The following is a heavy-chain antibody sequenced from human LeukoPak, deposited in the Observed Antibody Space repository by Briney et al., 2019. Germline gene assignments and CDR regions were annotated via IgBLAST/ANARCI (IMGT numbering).Heavy chain of an antibody. J-gene: IGHJ1*01. V-gene: IGHV1-46*01. CDR2: IDPSGGST. CDR3: ARGVFGELEKLMFQH. D-gene: IGHD3-10*02. CDR1: GYIFTSYY. Sequence: ASVKVSCKASGYIFTSYYIHWVRQAPGQGLEWMGIIDPSGGSTSYPRKFQDRVTMTRDTSTSTVYMELSSLKSDDTAIYYCARGVFGELEKLMFQHWGQGTLVTVSS.